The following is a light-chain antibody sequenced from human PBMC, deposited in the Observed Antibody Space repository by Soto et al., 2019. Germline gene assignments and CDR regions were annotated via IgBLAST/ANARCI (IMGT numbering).Light chain of an antibody. J-gene: IGLJ1*01. CDR2: EVN. V-gene: IGLV2-8*01. Sequence: QSVLTQPPSASGSPGQSVTISCTGTSSDVGAYKYVSWYQQHPGKAPKLMIYEVNKRPSGVPDRFSGSKSDNTASLTVSGLQAEDEADYYCSSYAGSNNLYVFGTGTKLTVL. CDR3: SSYAGSNNLYV. CDR1: SSDVGAYKY.